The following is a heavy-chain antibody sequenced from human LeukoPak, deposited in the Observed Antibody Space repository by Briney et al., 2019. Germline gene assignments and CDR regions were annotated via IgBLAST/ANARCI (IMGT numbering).Heavy chain of an antibody. CDR1: GFTFSRYS. Sequence: GGSLRLSCAAAGFTFSRYSMNWVRQAPGKGLEWVSSISGSSSYIYYADSVKGRFTISRHNAKNSLYLQMNSLRAEDTAVYYCARVSAGVIGMKDVFDIWGQGTMVTVSS. J-gene: IGHJ3*02. V-gene: IGHV3-21*01. CDR3: ARVSAGVIGMKDVFDI. CDR2: ISGSSSYI. D-gene: IGHD3-16*02.